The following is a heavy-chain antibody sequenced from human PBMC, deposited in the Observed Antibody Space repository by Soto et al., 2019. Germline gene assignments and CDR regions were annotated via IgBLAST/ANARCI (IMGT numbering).Heavy chain of an antibody. V-gene: IGHV3-23*01. Sequence: GGSLRLSCAASGFTFGSYGMHWVRQAPGEGLEWVSAISSNSDTTFYAESVRGRFTISRDNSVNTLYLQMSRLRTEDTAVYYCAHPRGYGVFDAVDIWGQGTMVTVSS. D-gene: IGHD4-17*01. CDR1: GFTFGSYG. CDR2: ISSNSDTT. J-gene: IGHJ3*02. CDR3: AHPRGYGVFDAVDI.